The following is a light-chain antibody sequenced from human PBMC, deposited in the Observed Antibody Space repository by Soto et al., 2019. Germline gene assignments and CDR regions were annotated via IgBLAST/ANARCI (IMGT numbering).Light chain of an antibody. Sequence: QSVLAQPASVSGSPGQSITISCTGTSSDVGGYNSVSWYRQDPGKATKLIIYDVTYRPSGVSNXXXXXXSGNTASLTISGLQSEDEADYHCSSFTSSITYVFGTGTKVTVL. J-gene: IGLJ1*01. V-gene: IGLV2-14*01. CDR3: SSFTSSITYV. CDR2: DVT. CDR1: SSDVGGYNS.